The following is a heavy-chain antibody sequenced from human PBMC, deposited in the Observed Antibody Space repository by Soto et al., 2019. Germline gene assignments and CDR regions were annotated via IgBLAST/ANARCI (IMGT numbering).Heavy chain of an antibody. CDR2: IFSNDEK. V-gene: IGHV2-26*02. CDR1: GFSLSNARRG. J-gene: IGHJ4*02. CDR3: AHRPISALDS. D-gene: IGHD3-3*01. Sequence: SGPTLVNPTETLTQTCTLSGFSLSNARRGVSWIRQPPGKALEWLAHIFSNDEKPYSTSLKSRHHISKHTSKPQVLLTMPNMEPVDTAKYDSAHRPISALDSGGQGTQV.